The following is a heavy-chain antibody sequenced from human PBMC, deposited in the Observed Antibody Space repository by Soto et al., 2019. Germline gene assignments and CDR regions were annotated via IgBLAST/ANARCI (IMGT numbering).Heavy chain of an antibody. D-gene: IGHD2-2*01. J-gene: IGHJ5*02. V-gene: IGHV4-30-2*01. CDR3: PRVPDR. CDR2: IYHSGST. CDR1: GGSISSGGYS. Sequence: SETLSLTCAVSGGSISSGGYSWSWIRQPPGRGLEWIGYIYHSGSTYYNPSLKSRVTISVDRSKNQFSLKLSSVTAADTAVYYCPRVPDRWGQGTLVTVSS.